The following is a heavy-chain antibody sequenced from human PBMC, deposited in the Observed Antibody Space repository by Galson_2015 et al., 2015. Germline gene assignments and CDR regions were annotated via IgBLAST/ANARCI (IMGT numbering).Heavy chain of an antibody. J-gene: IGHJ2*01. CDR3: ARTADYGDPYWYFDL. V-gene: IGHV4-4*02. CDR1: GGSISSSYC. CDR2: IHHSGST. D-gene: IGHD4-17*01. Sequence: SETLSLTCVVSGGSISSSYCWNWVRQPPGRGLEWIGQIHHSGSTNYNPSLKGRVTISVDKSKNQFTLKLSSVTAADTALYFCARTADYGDPYWYFDLWGRGILVTVSS.